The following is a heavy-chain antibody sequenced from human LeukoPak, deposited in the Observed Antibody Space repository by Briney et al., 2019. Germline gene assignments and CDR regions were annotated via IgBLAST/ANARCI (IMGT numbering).Heavy chain of an antibody. CDR3: ARDRTDSSGWYVSSQYYFDY. V-gene: IGHV3-48*03. Sequence: GGSLRLSCAASGFTFSSYEMNWVRQAPGKGLEWVSYISSSGSTINYADSVKGRFTISRDNAKNSLYLQMNSLRAEDTAVYYCARDRTDSSGWYVSSQYYFDYWGQGTLVTVSS. CDR2: ISSSGSTI. CDR1: GFTFSSYE. D-gene: IGHD6-19*01. J-gene: IGHJ4*02.